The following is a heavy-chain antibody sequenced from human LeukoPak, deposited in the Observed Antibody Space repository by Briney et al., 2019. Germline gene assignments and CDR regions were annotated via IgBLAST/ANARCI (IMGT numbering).Heavy chain of an antibody. CDR2: INYSGGT. V-gene: IGHV4-39*01. J-gene: IGHJ4*02. Sequence: PSETLSLTCTVSGASITNSAYHWGWIRQPPGKGLEWIGSINYSGGTHYNPSLKSRVTISADKSKNQSSLKLRSVTAADTAVYYCARCVYSGYDFDYWGQGTLVTVSS. CDR1: GASITNSAYH. D-gene: IGHD5-12*01. CDR3: ARCVYSGYDFDY.